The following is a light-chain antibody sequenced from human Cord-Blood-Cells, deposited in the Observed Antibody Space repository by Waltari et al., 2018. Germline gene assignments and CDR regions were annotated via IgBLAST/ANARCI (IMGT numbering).Light chain of an antibody. CDR3: QQYYSTFT. V-gene: IGKV4-1*01. CDR2: WAS. CDR1: QSVLYSSNNKNY. J-gene: IGKJ3*01. Sequence: DIVMTQSPDSLAVSLGERATINCKSSQSVLYSSNNKNYLAWYQQKPGQPPKLLIYWASTRESGVPDRFSDSGSGTDFTLTISSLQAEDVAVYYCQQYYSTFTFGPGTKVDIK.